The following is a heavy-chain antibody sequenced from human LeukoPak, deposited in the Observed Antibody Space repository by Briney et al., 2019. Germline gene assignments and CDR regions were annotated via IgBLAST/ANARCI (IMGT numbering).Heavy chain of an antibody. Sequence: PSGTLSLTCAVSGGSISSSNWLSWVRQPPGKGLEWIGEIYHSGSTNYNPSLKSRVTISVDKSKNQFSLKLSSVTAADTAVYYCARLGSVPAASSEGPGWFDPWGQGTLVTVSS. V-gene: IGHV4-4*02. CDR3: ARLGSVPAASSEGPGWFDP. D-gene: IGHD2-2*01. CDR2: IYHSGST. J-gene: IGHJ5*02. CDR1: GGSISSSNW.